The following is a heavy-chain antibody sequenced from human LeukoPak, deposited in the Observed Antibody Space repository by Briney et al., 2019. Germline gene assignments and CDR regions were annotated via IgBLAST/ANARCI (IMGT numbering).Heavy chain of an antibody. D-gene: IGHD3-22*01. CDR3: ARPYYDSSGDAFDI. Sequence: PPETLSLTCTVSGGSISSSSYYWGWIRQPPGKGLEWIGSIYYSGSTYYNPSLRSRVTISVDTSKNQFSLKLSSVTAADTAVYYCARPYYDSSGDAFDIWGQGTMVTVSS. CDR1: GGSISSSSYY. CDR2: IYYSGST. J-gene: IGHJ3*02. V-gene: IGHV4-39*01.